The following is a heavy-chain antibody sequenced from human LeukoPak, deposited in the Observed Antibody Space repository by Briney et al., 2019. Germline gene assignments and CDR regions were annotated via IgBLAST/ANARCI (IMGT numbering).Heavy chain of an antibody. V-gene: IGHV3-21*01. CDR2: ISSSSSYI. J-gene: IGHJ4*02. Sequence: GGSLRLSCAASGFTFSSYSMDWVRQAPGKGLEWVSSISSSSSYIYYADSVKGRFTISRDNAKNSLYLQMNSLRAEDTAVYYCARARGYSYGYVYWGQGTLVTVSS. CDR1: GFTFSSYS. CDR3: ARARGYSYGYVY. D-gene: IGHD5-18*01.